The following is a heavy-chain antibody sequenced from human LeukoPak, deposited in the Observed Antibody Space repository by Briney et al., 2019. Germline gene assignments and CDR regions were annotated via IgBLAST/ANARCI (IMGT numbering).Heavy chain of an antibody. CDR3: ASNVAVAGDYNWFDP. Sequence: WASVKVSCKASGYTFTSYGISWVRQAPGQGLEWMGWISAYNGNTNYAQKLQGRVTMTTDTSTSTAYMELRSLRSDDTAVYYCASNVAVAGDYNWFDPWGQGTLVTVSS. D-gene: IGHD6-19*01. V-gene: IGHV1-18*01. CDR2: ISAYNGNT. J-gene: IGHJ5*02. CDR1: GYTFTSYG.